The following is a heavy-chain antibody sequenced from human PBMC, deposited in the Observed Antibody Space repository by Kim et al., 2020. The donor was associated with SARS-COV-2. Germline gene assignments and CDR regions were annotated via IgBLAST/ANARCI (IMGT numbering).Heavy chain of an antibody. CDR2: IIPIFGTA. D-gene: IGHD1-26*01. J-gene: IGHJ4*02. Sequence: SVKVSCKASGGTFSSYAISWVRQAPGQGLEWMGGIIPIFGTANYAQKFQGRVTITADESTSTAYMELSSLRSEDTAVYYCARGRRELLTDQPHDYWGQGTLVTVSS. CDR3: ARGRRELLTDQPHDY. V-gene: IGHV1-69*13. CDR1: GGTFSSYA.